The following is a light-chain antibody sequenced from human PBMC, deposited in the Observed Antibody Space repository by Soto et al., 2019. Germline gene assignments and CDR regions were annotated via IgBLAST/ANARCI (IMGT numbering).Light chain of an antibody. Sequence: EIVLTQSPATLSLSPGERATLSCRASQSVSRYLAWYQQKPGQAPRLLIYDASNRATGIPARFSGSGSGTDFTLTISRLEPEDFALYYCQQYGSSPPYTFGQGTRLEIK. CDR1: QSVSRY. J-gene: IGKJ5*01. V-gene: IGKV3-11*01. CDR3: QQYGSSPPYT. CDR2: DAS.